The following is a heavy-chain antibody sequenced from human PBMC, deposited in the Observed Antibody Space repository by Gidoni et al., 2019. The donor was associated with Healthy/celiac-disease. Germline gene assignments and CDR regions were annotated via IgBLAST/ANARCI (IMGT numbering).Heavy chain of an antibody. CDR1: GFTVSSTY. D-gene: IGHD1-7*01. CDR3: ARDPNYAH. J-gene: IGHJ4*02. V-gene: IGHV3-53*02. Sequence: EVQLVETGGGLIQPGGSLRLSCAASGFTVSSTYMSCVRQAPGKGLEWVSVIYSGGSTYYADSVKGRFTISRDNSKNTLYLQMNSLRAEDTAVYYCARDPNYAHWGQGTLVTVSS. CDR2: IYSGGST.